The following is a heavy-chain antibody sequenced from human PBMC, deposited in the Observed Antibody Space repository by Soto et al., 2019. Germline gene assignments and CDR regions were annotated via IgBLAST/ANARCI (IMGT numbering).Heavy chain of an antibody. CDR3: AXLGCSSTSCYLPYGMDV. D-gene: IGHD2-2*01. CDR2: ISSSSSYI. J-gene: IGHJ6*02. CDR1: GFTFSSYS. V-gene: IGHV3-21*01. Sequence: PGGSLRLSCAASGFTFSSYSMNWVRQAPGKGLEWVSSISSSSSYIYYADSVKGRFTISRDNAKNSLYLQMNSLRAEDTAVYYCAXLGCSSTSCYLPYGMDVWGQGTTVTVSS.